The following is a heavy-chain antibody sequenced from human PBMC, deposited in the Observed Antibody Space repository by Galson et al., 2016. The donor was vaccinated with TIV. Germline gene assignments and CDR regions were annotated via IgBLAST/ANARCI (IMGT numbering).Heavy chain of an antibody. CDR1: GGTFSTYV. CDR2: IIPLFGTT. D-gene: IGHD5-18*01. Sequence: SVKVSCKASGGTFSTYVINWVRQAPGQGLEWMGGIIPLFGTTNYAQKFQGRVTISADESTSTAYMELSSLRSGDTAVFYCATDRNTALDTYHYYYGMDVWGPGTTVTVSS. V-gene: IGHV1-69*13. J-gene: IGHJ6*02. CDR3: ATDRNTALDTYHYYYGMDV.